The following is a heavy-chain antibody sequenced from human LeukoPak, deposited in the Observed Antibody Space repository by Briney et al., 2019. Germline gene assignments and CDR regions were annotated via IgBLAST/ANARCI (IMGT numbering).Heavy chain of an antibody. CDR3: AKDTLAYYFDY. J-gene: IGHJ4*02. CDR2: IWYDGTTT. Sequence: PGRSLRLSCAESRFTFSSFGMQWVRQAPGRGLEWVATIWYDGTTTYYADSVKGRFTISRDDSKNTVYLQMNSLRAEDTATYYSAKDTLAYYFDYWGQGTLVTVSS. CDR1: RFTFSSFG. V-gene: IGHV3-33*06.